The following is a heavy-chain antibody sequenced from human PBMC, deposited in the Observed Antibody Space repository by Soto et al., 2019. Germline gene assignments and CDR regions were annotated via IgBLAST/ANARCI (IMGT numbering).Heavy chain of an antibody. Sequence: GGSLRLSCAASGFTFSNAWMSWVRQAPGKGLEWVGRIKSKTDGGTTDYAAPVKGRFTISRDDSKNTLYLQMNSLRAEDTAVYYCVRDGHCITTSCYGNWFDPWGQGTLVTAPQ. CDR1: GFTFSNAW. CDR2: IKSKTDGGTT. J-gene: IGHJ5*02. V-gene: IGHV3-15*01. D-gene: IGHD2-2*01. CDR3: VRDGHCITTSCYGNWFDP.